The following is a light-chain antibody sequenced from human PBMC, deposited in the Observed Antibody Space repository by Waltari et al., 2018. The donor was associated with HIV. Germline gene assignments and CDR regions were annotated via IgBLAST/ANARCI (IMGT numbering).Light chain of an antibody. CDR1: NIGSKN. Sequence: YDLSQPLSVSVDLGQTARITCGGDNIGSKNVPWYQQKPGQAPVLVIYRSRNRPSGITDRISASKAGSMVTLIISRVQIEDEADYFCQVWDSRTVVFGGGTTLTVL. CDR2: RSR. CDR3: QVWDSRTVV. V-gene: IGLV3-9*01. J-gene: IGLJ2*01.